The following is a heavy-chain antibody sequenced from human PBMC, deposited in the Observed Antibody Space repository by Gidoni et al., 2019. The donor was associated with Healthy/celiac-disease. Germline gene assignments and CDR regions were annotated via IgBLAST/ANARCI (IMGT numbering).Heavy chain of an antibody. CDR3: ARGAKYDFWSGSRHTYGMDV. J-gene: IGHJ6*02. CDR2: ISSRGSTI. Sequence: QVQLVESGGGLVKPGGSLRLYCAASGFTFSDYYMSWIRQATGKGLEWVSYISSRGSTIYYADSVKGRFTISRDNAKNSRYLQMNSLRAEDTAVYYCARGAKYDFWSGSRHTYGMDVWGQGTTVTVSS. CDR1: GFTFSDYY. V-gene: IGHV3-11*01. D-gene: IGHD3-3*01.